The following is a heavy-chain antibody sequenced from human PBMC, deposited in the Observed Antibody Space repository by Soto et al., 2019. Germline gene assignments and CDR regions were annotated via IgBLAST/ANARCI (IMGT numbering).Heavy chain of an antibody. CDR3: ARYTNFSPYYHGVDV. D-gene: IGHD2-8*01. CDR2: IHYSGNT. CDR1: GVSISSGDYY. Sequence: QVQLQESGPGLVKPSQSVSLTCTVSGVSISSGDYYWSWIRQPPGKGLEWIGYIHYSGNTNYAPALGSRLTISIRTARDQFSLHLMSVTAADTAIYYCARYTNFSPYYHGVDVWGQGTTVTVSS. V-gene: IGHV4-30-4*01. J-gene: IGHJ6*02.